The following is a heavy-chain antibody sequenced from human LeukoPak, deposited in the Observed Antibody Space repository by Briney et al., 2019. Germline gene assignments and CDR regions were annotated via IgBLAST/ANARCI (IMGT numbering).Heavy chain of an antibody. CDR2: ISSSSSTI. J-gene: IGHJ6*04. CDR1: GFTFSSYR. Sequence: GGSLRLSCAASGFTFSSYRMNWVRQAPGKGLEWVSSISSSSSTIYYADSVKGRFTISRDNAKNSLYLQMNSLRAEDTAVYYCAELGITMIGGVWGKGTTVTISS. V-gene: IGHV3-48*04. D-gene: IGHD3-10*02. CDR3: AELGITMIGGV.